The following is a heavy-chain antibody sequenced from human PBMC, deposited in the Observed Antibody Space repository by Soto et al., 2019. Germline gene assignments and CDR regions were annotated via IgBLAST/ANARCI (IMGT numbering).Heavy chain of an antibody. V-gene: IGHV1-69*13. CDR1: GGTFSSYA. J-gene: IGHJ5*02. CDR3: ARTEYYYDSSGYFSQSNNWFDP. D-gene: IGHD3-22*01. Sequence: GASVKVSCKASGGTFSSYAISWVRQAPGQGLEWMGGIIPIFGTANYAQKFQGRVTITADESTSTAYMELSSLRSEDTAVYYCARTEYYYDSSGYFSQSNNWFDPWGQGTLVTVSS. CDR2: IIPIFGTA.